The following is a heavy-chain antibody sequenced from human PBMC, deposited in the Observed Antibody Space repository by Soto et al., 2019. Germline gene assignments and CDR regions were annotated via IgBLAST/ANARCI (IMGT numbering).Heavy chain of an antibody. CDR3: ARGSKAAFDM. Sequence: QLQESGPGLVKASETLSLTCTVSGGSISTYYGTWVRQSPGKGLEWIGYINNNGNSNYKPSLKSRVTLSVDTSKNQFSLKLSSVTAADTAVYYCARGSKAAFDMWGQGTMVTVSS. CDR1: GGSISTYY. V-gene: IGHV4-59*01. CDR2: INNNGNS. J-gene: IGHJ3*02. D-gene: IGHD1-26*01.